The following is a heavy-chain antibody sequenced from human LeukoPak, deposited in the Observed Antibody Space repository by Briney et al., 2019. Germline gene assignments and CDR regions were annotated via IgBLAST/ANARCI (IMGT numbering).Heavy chain of an antibody. CDR3: ARSVEGYCRGGSCYSYSYYMDV. J-gene: IGHJ6*03. Sequence: SETLSLTCAVSGGSISSSNWWSWVRQPPGKGLEWIGEIYYSGSTYYNPSLKSRVTISVDTSKNQFSLKLSSVTAADTAVYYCARSVEGYCRGGSCYSYSYYMDVWGKGTTVTVSS. CDR1: GGSISSSNW. V-gene: IGHV4-4*02. D-gene: IGHD2-15*01. CDR2: IYYSGST.